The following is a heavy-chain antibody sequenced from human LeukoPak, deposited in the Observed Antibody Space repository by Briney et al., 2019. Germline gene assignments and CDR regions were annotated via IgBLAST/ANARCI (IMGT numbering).Heavy chain of an antibody. Sequence: GGSLRLSCAASGFTVSSNYMSWVRQAPGKGLEWVSVIYSGGSTYYADSVKGRFTISRDNAKNSLYLQMNSLRAEDTAVYYCARDPTTPGIAAASYWFDPWGQGTLVTVSS. D-gene: IGHD6-13*01. CDR3: ARDPTTPGIAAASYWFDP. CDR1: GFTVSSNY. J-gene: IGHJ5*02. V-gene: IGHV3-53*01. CDR2: IYSGGST.